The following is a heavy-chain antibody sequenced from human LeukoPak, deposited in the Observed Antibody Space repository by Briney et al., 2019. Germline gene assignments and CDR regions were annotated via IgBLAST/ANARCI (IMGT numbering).Heavy chain of an antibody. CDR2: ISYDGSNK. J-gene: IGHJ6*02. CDR3: ARDYGDYPYYYGMDV. CDR1: GFTFSSYA. D-gene: IGHD4-17*01. V-gene: IGHV3-30-3*01. Sequence: GRSLRLSCAASGFTFSSYAMHWVRQAPGKGLEWVAVISYDGSNKYYADSVKGRFTISRDNSKNTLYLQMNSLRAEDTAVYYCARDYGDYPYYYGMDVWGQGTTVTVSS.